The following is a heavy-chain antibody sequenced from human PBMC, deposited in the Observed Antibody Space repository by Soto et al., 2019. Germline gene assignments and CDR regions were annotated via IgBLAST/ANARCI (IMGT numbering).Heavy chain of an antibody. J-gene: IGHJ6*03. Sequence: QITLKESGPTLVNPTQTLTLTCTFSGFSLSTSGVGVGWIRQPPGKALEWLALIYWDDDKRYSPSLKSRLTITKDTSKNQVVLTMTNMDPVDTATYYCAHLSIAAAVSPGSPTRYYYYMDVWGKGTTVTVSS. CDR2: IYWDDDK. CDR1: GFSLSTSGVG. V-gene: IGHV2-5*02. D-gene: IGHD6-13*01. CDR3: AHLSIAAAVSPGSPTRYYYYMDV.